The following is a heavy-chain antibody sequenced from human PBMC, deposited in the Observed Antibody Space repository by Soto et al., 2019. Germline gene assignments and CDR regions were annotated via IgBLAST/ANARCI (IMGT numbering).Heavy chain of an antibody. CDR3: ARGRRGGYDYLDY. CDR2: ISSSSSYI. CDR1: GFTFSSYS. J-gene: IGHJ4*02. Sequence: EVQLVESGGGLVKPGGSLRLSCAASGFTFSSYSMNWVRQAPGKGLEWVSSISSSSSYIYYADSVKGRFTISRDNAKNSLYLQMNSLRAEDTAVYYCARGRRGGYDYLDYWGQGTLVTVSS. D-gene: IGHD5-12*01. V-gene: IGHV3-21*01.